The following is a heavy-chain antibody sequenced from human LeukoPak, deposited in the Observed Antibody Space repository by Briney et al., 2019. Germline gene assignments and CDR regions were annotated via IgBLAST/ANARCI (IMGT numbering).Heavy chain of an antibody. CDR2: ISHSADLT. CDR3: ASRSPAIAVAGGLDY. D-gene: IGHD6-19*01. Sequence: TGGSLRLSCAASGFTFSSSAMSWVRQAPGRGLEWLSAISHSADLTFYADSVTGRFTISRDNSKNTFYLQMDSLRAEDTAVYYCASRSPAIAVAGGLDYWGQGTLVTVSS. CDR1: GFTFSSSA. J-gene: IGHJ4*02. V-gene: IGHV3-23*01.